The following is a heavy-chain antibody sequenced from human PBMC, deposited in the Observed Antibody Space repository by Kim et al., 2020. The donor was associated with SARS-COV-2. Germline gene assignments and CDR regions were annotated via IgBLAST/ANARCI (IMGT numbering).Heavy chain of an antibody. V-gene: IGHV3-23*01. CDR3: AKDIPGEMVRGVINYYYGMDV. J-gene: IGHJ6*02. D-gene: IGHD3-10*01. Sequence: FTISRDNSKNTLYLQMNSLRAEDTAVYYCAKDIPGEMVRGVINYYYGMDVWGQGTTVTVSS.